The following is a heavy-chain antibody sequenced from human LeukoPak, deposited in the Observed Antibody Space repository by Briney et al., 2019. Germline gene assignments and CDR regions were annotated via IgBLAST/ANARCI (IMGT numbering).Heavy chain of an antibody. J-gene: IGHJ4*02. CDR3: ARYKAARYTRITYDY. Sequence: ASVKVSCKASGYTFTSYDINWVRQATGQGLEWMGWMNPNSGNTGYAQKFQGRVTITRNTSISTAYMELSSLRSEDMAVYYCARYKAARYTRITYDYWGQGTLVTVSS. V-gene: IGHV1-8*03. CDR2: MNPNSGNT. D-gene: IGHD6-6*01. CDR1: GYTFTSYD.